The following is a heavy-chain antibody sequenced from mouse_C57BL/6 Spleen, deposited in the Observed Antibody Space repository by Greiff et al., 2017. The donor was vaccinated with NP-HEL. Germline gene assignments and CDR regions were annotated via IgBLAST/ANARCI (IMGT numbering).Heavy chain of an antibody. J-gene: IGHJ3*01. CDR1: GYSITSGYY. CDR3: ARDGGRTGSAWFAY. CDR2: ISYDGSN. Sequence: VQLQQSGPGLVKPSQSLSLTCSVTGYSITSGYYWNWIRQFPGNKLEWMGYISYDGSNNYNPSLKNRISITRDTSKNQFFLKLNSVTSEDTATYYCARDGGRTGSAWFAYWGQGTLVTVSA. D-gene: IGHD4-1*01. V-gene: IGHV3-6*01.